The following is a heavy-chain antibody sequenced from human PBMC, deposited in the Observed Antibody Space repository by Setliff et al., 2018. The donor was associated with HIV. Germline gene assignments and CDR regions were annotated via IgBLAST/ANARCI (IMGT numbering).Heavy chain of an antibody. V-gene: IGHV1-2*02. CDR3: ARESGGVVIKGAYYYYMDV. Sequence: GASVKVSCKASGYTFTGCYMHWVRQAPGQGLEWMGWINPNSGGTNYAQKFQGRVTMTRDTSISTAYMELSRLRSDDTAVYYCARESGGVVIKGAYYYYMDVWGKGTTVTVSS. J-gene: IGHJ6*03. CDR1: GYTFTGCY. CDR2: INPNSGGT. D-gene: IGHD3-3*01.